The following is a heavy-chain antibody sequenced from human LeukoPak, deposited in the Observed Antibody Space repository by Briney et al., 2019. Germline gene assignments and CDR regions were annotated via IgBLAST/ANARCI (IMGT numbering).Heavy chain of an antibody. CDR1: GYTFTSYG. CDR2: ISAYNGNT. V-gene: IGHV1-18*01. CDR3: ARDYTRGEMATIIRIWDY. Sequence: GASVKVSCKASGYTFTSYGISWVRQAPGQGLEWMGWISAYNGNTNYAQKLQGRVTMTTDTSTSTAYMELRSLRSDVTAVYYCARDYTRGEMATIIRIWDYWGQGTLVTVSS. D-gene: IGHD5-24*01. J-gene: IGHJ4*02.